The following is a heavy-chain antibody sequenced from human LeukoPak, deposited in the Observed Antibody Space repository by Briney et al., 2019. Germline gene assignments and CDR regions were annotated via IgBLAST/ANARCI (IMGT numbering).Heavy chain of an antibody. Sequence: KTSETLSLTCTVSGGSISSGSYYWSWIRQPAGKGLEWIGRIYTSGSTNYNPSLKSQVTISVDTSRNQFSLKLSSVTAADTAVYYCARERSINYYGSGSYGAFYYYMDVWGKGTTVTISS. J-gene: IGHJ6*03. CDR2: IYTSGST. V-gene: IGHV4-61*02. CDR3: ARERSINYYGSGSYGAFYYYMDV. CDR1: GGSISSGSYY. D-gene: IGHD3-10*01.